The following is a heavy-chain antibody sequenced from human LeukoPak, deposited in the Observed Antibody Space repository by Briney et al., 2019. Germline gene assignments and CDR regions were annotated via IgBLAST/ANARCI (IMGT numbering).Heavy chain of an antibody. J-gene: IGHJ4*02. CDR3: ARQYSGSYGFDY. D-gene: IGHD1-26*01. CDR2: IYYSGGT. CDR1: GGSISSYY. V-gene: IGHV4-59*01. Sequence: SETLSLTCTVSGGSISSYYWSWIRQPPGKGLERSWYIYYSGGTNYNPSLKSRVTISVDTSKTQLSLRLSSVTVTDTAVYYCARQYSGSYGFDYWGQGTLVTVSS.